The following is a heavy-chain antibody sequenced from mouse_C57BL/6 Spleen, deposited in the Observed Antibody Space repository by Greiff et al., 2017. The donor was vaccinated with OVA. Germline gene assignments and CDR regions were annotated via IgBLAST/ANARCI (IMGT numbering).Heavy chain of an antibody. Sequence: VQLQQPGAELVKPGASVKMSCKASGYTFTSYWITWVKQRPGQGLEWIGDIYPGSGSTNYNEKFKSKATLTVDTSSSTAYMQLSSLTSEDSAVYYCARENYYGSNYYAMDYWGQGTSVTVSS. CDR2: IYPGSGST. CDR1: GYTFTSYW. J-gene: IGHJ4*01. CDR3: ARENYYGSNYYAMDY. D-gene: IGHD1-1*01. V-gene: IGHV1-55*01.